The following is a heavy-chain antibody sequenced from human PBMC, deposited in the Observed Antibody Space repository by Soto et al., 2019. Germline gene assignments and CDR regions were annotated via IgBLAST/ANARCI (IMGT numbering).Heavy chain of an antibody. CDR2: INHSGST. CDR1: GGSFSGYY. D-gene: IGHD2-2*01. Sequence: SETLSLTCAVYGGSFSGYYWSWIRQPPGKGLEWIGEINHSGSTNYNPSLKSRVTISVDTSKNQFSLKLSSVTAADTAVYYCARAGKRRYCSSTSCYGANYYYYGMDVWGQGTTVTVSS. CDR3: ARAGKRRYCSSTSCYGANYYYYGMDV. J-gene: IGHJ6*02. V-gene: IGHV4-34*01.